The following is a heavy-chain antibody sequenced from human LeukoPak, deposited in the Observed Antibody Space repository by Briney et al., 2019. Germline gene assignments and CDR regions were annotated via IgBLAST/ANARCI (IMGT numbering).Heavy chain of an antibody. CDR2: ISSSGSTI. D-gene: IGHD3-10*02. Sequence: GGSLRLSCAASGFTFSSYEMNWVCQAPGKGLERVSYISSSGSTIYYADSVKGRFTISRDNAKNSLYLQMNSLRAEDTAVYYCAGLGITMIGGVWGKGTTVTISS. CDR1: GFTFSSYE. J-gene: IGHJ6*04. CDR3: AGLGITMIGGV. V-gene: IGHV3-48*03.